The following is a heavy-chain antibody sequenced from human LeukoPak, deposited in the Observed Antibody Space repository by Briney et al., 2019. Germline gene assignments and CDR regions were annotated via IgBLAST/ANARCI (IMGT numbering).Heavy chain of an antibody. J-gene: IGHJ4*02. D-gene: IGHD3-22*01. CDR1: GFTFSDYY. CDR3: ARDRNYYDSSGYLSMGGY. Sequence: GGSLRLSCAASGFTFSDYYMSWLRQAPGKGLEWVSYISSSGSTIYYADSVKGRFTISRDKAKNSLYLQMNSLRAEDTAVYYCARDRNYYDSSGYLSMGGYWGQGTLVTVSS. CDR2: ISSSGSTI. V-gene: IGHV3-11*01.